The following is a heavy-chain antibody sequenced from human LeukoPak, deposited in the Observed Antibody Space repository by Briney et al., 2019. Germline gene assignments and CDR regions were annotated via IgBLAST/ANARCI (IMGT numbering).Heavy chain of an antibody. D-gene: IGHD3-22*01. J-gene: IGHJ3*02. V-gene: IGHV4-4*07. CDR3: ARPDTPSGYPLDLDI. Sequence: PSETLSLTCTVSGGSISSYYWSWIRQPAGKGLEWIGRIYTSGSTNYNPSLKSRVTMSVDTSKNQFSLKLSSVTAADTAVYYCARPDTPSGYPLDLDIWGQGTMVTVSS. CDR2: IYTSGST. CDR1: GGSISSYY.